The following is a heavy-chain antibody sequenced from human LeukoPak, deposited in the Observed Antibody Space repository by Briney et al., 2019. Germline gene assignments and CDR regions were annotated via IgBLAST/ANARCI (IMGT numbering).Heavy chain of an antibody. D-gene: IGHD3-22*01. J-gene: IGHJ4*02. CDR3: ARGSRSYYDSSGFPLYDY. Sequence: GASVKVSCKASGYTFTGYYMHWVRQAPGQGLEWMGWINPNSGGTNYAQKFQGRVAMTRDTSISTAYMELSRLRSDDTAVYYCARGSRSYYDSSGFPLYDYWGQGTLVTVSS. CDR2: INPNSGGT. CDR1: GYTFTGYY. V-gene: IGHV1-2*02.